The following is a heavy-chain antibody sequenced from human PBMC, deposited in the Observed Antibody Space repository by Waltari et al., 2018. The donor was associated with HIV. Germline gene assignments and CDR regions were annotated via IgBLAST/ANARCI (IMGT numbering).Heavy chain of an antibody. J-gene: IGHJ6*02. Sequence: QVQLVQSGAEVKKPGASVKVSCTASGYTFTSYGISWVRPAPGQGLEWMGWIRAYNGNTNYAQKLQGRVTMTTDTSTSTAYMELRSLRSDDTAVYYCAVGILVVIAPYGMDVWGQGTTVTVSS. V-gene: IGHV1-18*01. CDR3: AVGILVVIAPYGMDV. D-gene: IGHD2-21*01. CDR2: IRAYNGNT. CDR1: GYTFTSYG.